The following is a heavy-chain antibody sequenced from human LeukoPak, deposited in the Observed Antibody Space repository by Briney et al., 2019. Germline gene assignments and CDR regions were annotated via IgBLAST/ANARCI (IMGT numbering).Heavy chain of an antibody. CDR2: IYPGDSDT. V-gene: IGHV5-51*01. CDR3: ARPNSSGWFPYSHYMDV. J-gene: IGHJ6*03. Sequence: GAALEISCQGSGSRFTSYWIGWVRPTPGKGLEWMGIIYPGDSDTRDSPSFHGQVTISAHKSITTAYLQWSSLKASDTAMYYWARPNSSGWFPYSHYMDVWGKGTTVTVSS. D-gene: IGHD6-19*01. CDR1: GSRFTSYW.